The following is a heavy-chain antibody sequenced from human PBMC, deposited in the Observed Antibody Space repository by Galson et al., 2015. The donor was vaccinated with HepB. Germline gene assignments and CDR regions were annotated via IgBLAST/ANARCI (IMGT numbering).Heavy chain of an antibody. CDR2: IIPIFGTA. J-gene: IGHJ6*02. Sequence: SVKVSCKASGGTFSSYAISWVRQAPGQGLEWMGGIIPIFGTANYAQKFQGRVTITADESTSTAYMELSILRSEDTAVYYCARASTVTTHYYYYYGMDVWGQGTTVTVSS. D-gene: IGHD4-17*01. V-gene: IGHV1-69*13. CDR1: GGTFSSYA. CDR3: ARASTVTTHYYYYYGMDV.